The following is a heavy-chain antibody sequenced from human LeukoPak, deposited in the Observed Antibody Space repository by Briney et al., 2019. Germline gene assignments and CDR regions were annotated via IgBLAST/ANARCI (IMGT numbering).Heavy chain of an antibody. CDR1: GGSISSYY. D-gene: IGHD3-3*01. V-gene: IGHV4-4*07. CDR2: IYTSGST. Sequence: PSETLSLTCTVSGGSISSYYWSWIRQPAGKGLEWIGRIYTSGSTNYNPSLKSRVTISVDRSKNQFSLKLSSVTAADTAVYYCASYGVANPGFDPWGQGTLVTASS. J-gene: IGHJ5*02. CDR3: ASYGVANPGFDP.